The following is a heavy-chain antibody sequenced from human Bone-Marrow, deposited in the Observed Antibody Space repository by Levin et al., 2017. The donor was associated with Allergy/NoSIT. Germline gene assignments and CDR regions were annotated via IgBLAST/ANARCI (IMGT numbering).Heavy chain of an antibody. D-gene: IGHD6-13*01. CDR2: INPNTGGT. CDR1: GYIFTDYY. Sequence: GGSLRLSCKASGYIFTDYYMHWVRQAPGQGLEWMGWINPNTGGTSYSQNFQGRVTMTRDTSISTAYMDLSSLRSDDTAVYYCARGIASGGKTYYYYDMDVWGRGTTVAVSS. J-gene: IGHJ6*03. V-gene: IGHV1-2*02. CDR3: ARGIASGGKTYYYYDMDV.